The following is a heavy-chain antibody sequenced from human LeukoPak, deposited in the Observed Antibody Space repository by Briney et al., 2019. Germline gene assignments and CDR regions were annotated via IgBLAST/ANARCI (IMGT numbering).Heavy chain of an antibody. CDR2: ISSSGSTI. CDR1: GFTFSSYE. J-gene: IGHJ6*04. Sequence: GGSLRLSCAASGFTFSSYEMNWVRQAPGKGLEWVSYISSSGSTIYYAGSVKGRFTISRDNAKNSLYLQMNSLRAEDAAVYYCAELGITMIGGVWGKGTTVTISS. V-gene: IGHV3-48*03. D-gene: IGHD3-10*02. CDR3: AELGITMIGGV.